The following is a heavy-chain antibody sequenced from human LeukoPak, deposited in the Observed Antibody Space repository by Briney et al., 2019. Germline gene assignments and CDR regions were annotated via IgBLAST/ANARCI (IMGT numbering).Heavy chain of an antibody. CDR2: IRYDGSNK. J-gene: IGHJ4*02. CDR1: GFTFSTYG. Sequence: PGGSLRLSCAASGFTFSTYGMHWVRQAPGKGLEWVAFIRYDGSNKYYADSVKGRFTISRDNSKNTLYLQMNSLRAEDTAVYYCAKKLDGGNSNFYHLGKGNLVTVSP. CDR3: AKKLDGGNSNFYH. D-gene: IGHD4-23*01. V-gene: IGHV3-30*02.